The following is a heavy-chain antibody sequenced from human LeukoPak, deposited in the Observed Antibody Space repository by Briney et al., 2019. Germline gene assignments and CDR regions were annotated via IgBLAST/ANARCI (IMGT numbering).Heavy chain of an antibody. V-gene: IGHV4-59*08. J-gene: IGHJ3*02. D-gene: IGHD2-8*01. CDR3: ARHRQYDADVFDI. CDR2: IYYSGST. Sequence: PSETLSLTCTVSGGSMSSYYWSWVRQPPGKGLEWIGYIYYSGSTNYNPSLKSRVTISIDTSKKQFSLNLSSVTAADTAVYYCARHRQYDADVFDIWGQGTMVTVSS. CDR1: GGSMSSYY.